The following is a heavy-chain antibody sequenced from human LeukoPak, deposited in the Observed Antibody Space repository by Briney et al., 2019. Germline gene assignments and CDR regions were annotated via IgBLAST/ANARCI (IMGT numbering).Heavy chain of an antibody. CDR2: MNPNSGNT. Sequence: VASVKVSCKASGYTFTSYDINWVRQATGQGLEWMGWMNPNSGNTGYAQKFQGRVTMTRNTSISTAYMELSSLRSGDTAVYYCARPAHCSGGSCYWWYPLDYYYCGMDVWGQGTTVTVSS. J-gene: IGHJ6*02. D-gene: IGHD2-15*01. V-gene: IGHV1-8*01. CDR3: ARPAHCSGGSCYWWYPLDYYYCGMDV. CDR1: GYTFTSYD.